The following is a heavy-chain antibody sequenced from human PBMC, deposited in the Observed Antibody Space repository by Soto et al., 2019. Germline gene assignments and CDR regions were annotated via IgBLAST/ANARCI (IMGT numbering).Heavy chain of an antibody. V-gene: IGHV4-31*03. Sequence: SETLSLTCTVSGGSISSGGYYWSWIRQHPGKGLEWIGYIYYSGSTYYNPSLKSRVTISVDTSKNQFSLKLSSVTAADTAVYYCARDRYYYDSSGYPSVGYFDYWGQGTRVTVSS. J-gene: IGHJ4*02. CDR2: IYYSGST. D-gene: IGHD3-22*01. CDR1: GGSISSGGYY. CDR3: ARDRYYYDSSGYPSVGYFDY.